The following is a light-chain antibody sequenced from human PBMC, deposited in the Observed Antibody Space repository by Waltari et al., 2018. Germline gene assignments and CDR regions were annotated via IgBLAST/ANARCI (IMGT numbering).Light chain of an antibody. CDR1: QSVISY. J-gene: IGKJ4*02. CDR3: QQRSNWPLT. Sequence: IVLTLSAATMPLSRGASATRACRASQSVISYLAWYQQKPGQAPRLPIYDASNRATGIPARFSGSGSGTDFTLTISSLEPEDFAVYYCQQRSNWPLTFGGGTKVEIK. V-gene: IGKV3-11*01. CDR2: DAS.